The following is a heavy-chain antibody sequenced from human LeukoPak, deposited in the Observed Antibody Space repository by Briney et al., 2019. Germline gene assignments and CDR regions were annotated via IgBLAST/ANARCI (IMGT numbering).Heavy chain of an antibody. CDR1: GFTFSRYD. D-gene: IGHD1-14*01. CDR2: IGKGGDT. J-gene: IGHJ5*02. V-gene: IGHV3-13*04. CDR3: LRGAEGFDP. Sequence: GGPLRLSCAASGFTFSRYDMHWVRQATGKGLEWVSGIGKGGDTYYGGAVKGRFTISRENAKNSLYLQMNSLRVGDTAVYYCLRGAEGFDPWGQGTLVTVSS.